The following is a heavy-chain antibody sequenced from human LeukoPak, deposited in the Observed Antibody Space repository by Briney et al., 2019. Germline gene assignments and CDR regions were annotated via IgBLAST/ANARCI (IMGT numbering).Heavy chain of an antibody. CDR1: GVSLSTYY. Sequence: PSETLSLTCTLSGVSLSTYYWSWIRQPPGKGLGWIGYIFYSGDIYYSGNTNYTPSLKSRVTISIDTSKNQFSLKLSPVTAADTAVYYCARAGVGSSFDYWGQGTLVTVPS. D-gene: IGHD6-6*01. CDR3: ARAGVGSSFDY. V-gene: IGHV4-59*01. J-gene: IGHJ4*02. CDR2: IFYSGDIYYSGNT.